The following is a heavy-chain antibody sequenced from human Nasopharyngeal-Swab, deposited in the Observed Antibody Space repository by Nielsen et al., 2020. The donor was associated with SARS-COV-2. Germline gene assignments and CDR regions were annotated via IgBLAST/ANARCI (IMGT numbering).Heavy chain of an antibody. CDR2: TSASGDIT. CDR3: ARERSGSYWAFDY. J-gene: IGHJ4*02. CDR1: GFTFTNYW. V-gene: IGHV3-11*04. D-gene: IGHD1-26*01. Sequence: GESLKISCAASGFTFTNYWMSWFRQAPGKGLEWISYTSASGDITYYAASVKGRFTISRDNAKNSLFLQMNSLRADDTAVYYCARERSGSYWAFDYWGQGTLVTVSS.